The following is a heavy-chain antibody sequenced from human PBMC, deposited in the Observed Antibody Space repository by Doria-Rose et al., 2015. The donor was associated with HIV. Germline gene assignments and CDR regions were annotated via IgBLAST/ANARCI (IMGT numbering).Heavy chain of an antibody. CDR2: IFSDDEG. Sequence: PVLVKPTETLTLTCTVSGVSLSSPGMGVSWIRQPPGKALEWLANIFSDDEGSYKTSLKSRRTISRGTSKSQVVLTMTDMDPVGTATYYCARIKSSRWYHKYYFDFWGQGTLVVVSA. J-gene: IGHJ4*02. V-gene: IGHV2-26*01. CDR1: GVSLSSPGMG. D-gene: IGHD6-13*01. CDR3: ARIKSSRWYHKYYFDF.